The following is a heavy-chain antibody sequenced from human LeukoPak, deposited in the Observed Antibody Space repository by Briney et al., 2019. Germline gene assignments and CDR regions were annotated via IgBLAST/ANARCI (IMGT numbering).Heavy chain of an antibody. CDR2: AGWAGGTT. CDR1: GFSFDRYT. Sequence: GGSLRLSCATSGFSFDRYTIHWVRQAPGKGLEWVSLAGWAGGTTFYSDSVRGRFTISRDSGKKSVYLQMNSLTTDDTAFYFCAKELDTMFFDYWGQGALVTVSS. D-gene: IGHD3-10*02. CDR3: AKELDTMFFDY. J-gene: IGHJ4*02. V-gene: IGHV3-43*01.